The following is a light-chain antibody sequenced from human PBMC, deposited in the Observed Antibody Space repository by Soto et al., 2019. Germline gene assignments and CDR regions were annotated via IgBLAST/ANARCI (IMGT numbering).Light chain of an antibody. J-gene: IGLJ1*01. Sequence: QSVLTQPASVSGSPGQSITISCTGTSSDVGGYNYVSWYQQHPGKAPKLMIYDVSNRPSGVSYRFSGSKSGNTASLTISGLQAEDEADYYCSSYTTSSTRVFGTGTQVTVL. CDR3: SSYTTSSTRV. V-gene: IGLV2-14*01. CDR1: SSDVGGYNY. CDR2: DVS.